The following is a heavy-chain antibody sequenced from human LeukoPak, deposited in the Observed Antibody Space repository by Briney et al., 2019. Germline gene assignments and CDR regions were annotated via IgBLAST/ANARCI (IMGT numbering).Heavy chain of an antibody. J-gene: IGHJ3*02. V-gene: IGHV3-7*01. CDR3: ERVMLAVAGTRDDAFDI. D-gene: IGHD6-19*01. CDR1: GFTFSSYW. CDR2: IKQDGGEK. Sequence: PGGSLRLSCAASGFTFSSYWMSWVRQAPGKGLDWVSNIKQDGGEKYYVDSVKGRFTISRDNAKNSLYLQMNSLRAEDTAVYYCERVMLAVAGTRDDAFDIWGQGTMVTVSS.